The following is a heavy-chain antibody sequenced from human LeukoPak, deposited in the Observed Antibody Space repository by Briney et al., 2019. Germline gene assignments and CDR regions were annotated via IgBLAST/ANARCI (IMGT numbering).Heavy chain of an antibody. J-gene: IGHJ4*02. V-gene: IGHV4-59*01. CDR1: GGSISSYY. CDR3: ARGPRYYGSD. Sequence: SETLSLTCTVSGGSISSYYWSWIRQPPGKGLEWIGYIYYSGSTNYNPPLKSRVTISVDTSKNQFSLKLSSVTAADTAVYYCARGPRYYGSDWGQGTLVTVSS. D-gene: IGHD3-10*01. CDR2: IYYSGST.